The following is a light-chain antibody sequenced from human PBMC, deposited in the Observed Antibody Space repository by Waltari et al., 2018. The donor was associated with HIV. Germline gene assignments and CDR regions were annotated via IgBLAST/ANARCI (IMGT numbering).Light chain of an antibody. CDR1: TISLYS. V-gene: IGLV3-21*04. Sequence: SSVLTQPPSLPVAPGKTARFPCGGNTISLYSVHWYQQKPGQATVLVIYDDSDRRSGIPERFSGSNSGNTATLTISEVEAGDEADYYCQVWDGSVDQWVFGGGTKLTVL. CDR3: QVWDGSVDQWV. J-gene: IGLJ3*02. CDR2: DDS.